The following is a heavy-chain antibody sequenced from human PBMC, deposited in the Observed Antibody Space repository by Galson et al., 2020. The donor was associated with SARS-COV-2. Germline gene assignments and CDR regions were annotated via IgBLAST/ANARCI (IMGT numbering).Heavy chain of an antibody. Sequence: SETLSLTCTVSGGSISSGGYYWSWIRQHPGKGLEWIGYIYYSGSTYYNPSLKSRVTISVDTSKNQFSLKLSSVTAADTAVYYCARDLKFGDRLLDIWGQGTMVTVSS. CDR1: GGSISSGGYY. CDR2: IYYSGST. D-gene: IGHD3-16*01. J-gene: IGHJ3*02. V-gene: IGHV4-31*03. CDR3: ARDLKFGDRLLDI.